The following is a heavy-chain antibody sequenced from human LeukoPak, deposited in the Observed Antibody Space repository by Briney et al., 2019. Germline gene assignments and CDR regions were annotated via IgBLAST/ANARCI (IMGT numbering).Heavy chain of an antibody. J-gene: IGHJ3*02. V-gene: IGHV1-46*01. CDR1: GYTFTSYY. D-gene: IGHD3-22*01. Sequence: ASVKVSCKASGYTFTSYYMHWVRQAPGQGLEWMGIINPSGGSTSYAQKFQGRVTMTRDMSTSTVYMELSSLRSEDTAVYYCARSAAPYYYDSSGYRDDAFDIWGQGTMVTVSS. CDR3: ARSAAPYYYDSSGYRDDAFDI. CDR2: INPSGGST.